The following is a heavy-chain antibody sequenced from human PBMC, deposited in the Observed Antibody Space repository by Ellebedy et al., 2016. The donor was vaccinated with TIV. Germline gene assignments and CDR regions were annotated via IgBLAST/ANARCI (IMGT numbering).Heavy chain of an antibody. D-gene: IGHD3-10*01. J-gene: IGHJ4*02. CDR3: AKAGYGSGNFYTQNFDS. Sequence: AASVKVSCKASGGTLSTYSISWVRQAPGQGLEWMGGIIPIFGTTNHAQKFQDRVTLTADTSTNTAYMELSSLRSEDTAVYYCAKAGYGSGNFYTQNFDSWGQGTLVTVSA. V-gene: IGHV1-69*06. CDR1: GGTLSTYS. CDR2: IIPIFGTT.